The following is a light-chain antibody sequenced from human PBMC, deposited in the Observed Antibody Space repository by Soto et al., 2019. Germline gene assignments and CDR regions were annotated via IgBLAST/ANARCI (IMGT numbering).Light chain of an antibody. CDR2: DAS. J-gene: IGKJ2*01. CDR1: QSVSSY. CDR3: QQRSNWPPMYT. Sequence: EIVLTQSPATLSLSPGERATLSCRASQSVSSYLAWYQQKPGQAPRPLIYDASNKATGIPARFSGSRSGTNFTLTISSLETEDFAVYFCQQRSNWPPMYTFGQGTKLEIK. V-gene: IGKV3-11*01.